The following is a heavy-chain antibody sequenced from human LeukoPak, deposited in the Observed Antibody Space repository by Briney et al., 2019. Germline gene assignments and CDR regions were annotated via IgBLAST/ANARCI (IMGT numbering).Heavy chain of an antibody. CDR2: INHSGST. D-gene: IGHD6-19*01. J-gene: IGHJ4*02. Sequence: PSETLSLTCTVSGGSISSSNYYWGWIRQPPGKGLEWIGEINHSGSTNYNPSLKSRVTISVDTSKNQFSLKLSSVTAADTAVYYCARVFYSSGWYMNYWGQGTLVTVSS. CDR3: ARVFYSSGWYMNY. CDR1: GGSISSSNYY. V-gene: IGHV4-39*07.